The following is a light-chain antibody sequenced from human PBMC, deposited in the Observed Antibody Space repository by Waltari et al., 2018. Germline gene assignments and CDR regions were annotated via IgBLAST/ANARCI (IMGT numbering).Light chain of an antibody. CDR1: SSNVGASNL. J-gene: IGLJ3*02. CDR2: EVS. V-gene: IGLV2-23*02. CDR3: CSYAGRSTLV. Sequence: QSVLTQPASVSGSPGQSITISCTGTSSNVGASNLISWYQQHPGKAPTLMIFEVSKRASGVSDCCPGPKSDNTASLTISGLQAEDEAHYYCCSYAGRSTLVFGGGTNLTVL.